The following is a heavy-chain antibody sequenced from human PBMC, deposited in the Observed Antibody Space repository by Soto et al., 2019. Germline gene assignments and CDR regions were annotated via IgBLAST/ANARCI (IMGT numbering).Heavy chain of an antibody. CDR2: IDPSDSYT. D-gene: IGHD3-9*01. Sequence: ESLKISCKGSGYRFTSYWITWVRQMPGKGLEWMGRIDPSDSYTNYSPSFQGHVSMSADKSISTAYLQWSSLKASDTAMYYCARVTGYPNYYGIAVWGQGTTVTVS. J-gene: IGHJ6*02. V-gene: IGHV5-10-1*01. CDR1: GYRFTSYW. CDR3: ARVTGYPNYYGIAV.